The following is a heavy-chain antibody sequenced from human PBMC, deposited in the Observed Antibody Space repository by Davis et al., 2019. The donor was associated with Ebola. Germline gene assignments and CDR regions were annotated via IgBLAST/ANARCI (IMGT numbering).Heavy chain of an antibody. CDR3: AIEGYYYGSGSPPSFDP. CDR2: ISGSGGST. J-gene: IGHJ5*02. D-gene: IGHD3-10*01. CDR1: GFTFSSYW. V-gene: IGHV3-23*01. Sequence: GESLKISCAASGFTFSSYWMSWVRQAPGKGLEWVSAISGSGGSTYYADSVKGRFTISRDNSKNTLYLQMNSLRAEDTAVYYCAIEGYYYGSGSPPSFDPWGQGTLVTVSS.